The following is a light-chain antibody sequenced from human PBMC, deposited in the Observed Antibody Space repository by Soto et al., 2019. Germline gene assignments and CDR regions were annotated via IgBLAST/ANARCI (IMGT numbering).Light chain of an antibody. CDR1: QSVSSSY. CDR2: AAS. Sequence: EIVLTQSPGTLSLSPGERATLSCRASQSVSSSYLAWYQQKPGQAPRLLIYAASSRATGIPDGFSGSGSGTDFTLTISRLEPEDLAGYYCQQYGSSLYTFGQGTKLEIK. J-gene: IGKJ2*01. CDR3: QQYGSSLYT. V-gene: IGKV3-20*01.